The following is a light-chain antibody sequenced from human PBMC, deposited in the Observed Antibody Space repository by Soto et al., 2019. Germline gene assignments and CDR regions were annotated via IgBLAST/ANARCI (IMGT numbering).Light chain of an antibody. CDR3: QQRSNWPPNT. CDR2: DAS. J-gene: IGKJ5*01. CDR1: QSVSSY. V-gene: IGKV3-11*01. Sequence: EIVLTHSPATLSFSPGERATLSCRASQSVSSYLAWYQQKPGQAPRLLLYDASNRATGIPARFSGSGSGTDFTLTISSLEPEDFAVYYCQQRSNWPPNTFGQGTRLEIK.